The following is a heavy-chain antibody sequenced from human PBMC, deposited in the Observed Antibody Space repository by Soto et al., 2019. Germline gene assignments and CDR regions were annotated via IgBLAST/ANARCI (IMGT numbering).Heavy chain of an antibody. CDR3: ARDLATYYFDY. J-gene: IGHJ4*02. CDR2: ISAIGGST. Sequence: GGSLRLSCAASGFTFSDYAMHWVRQAPGKGLEYVSAISAIGGSTYYANSVKGRFTISRDNSKSTLYLQMGSLRPEDTAVYFCARDLATYYFDYWGQGTLVTVSS. V-gene: IGHV3-64*01. CDR1: GFTFSDYA.